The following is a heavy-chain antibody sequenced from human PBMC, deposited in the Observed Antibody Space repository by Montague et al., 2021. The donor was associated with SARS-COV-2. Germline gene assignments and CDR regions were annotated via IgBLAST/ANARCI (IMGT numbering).Heavy chain of an antibody. CDR3: ASSHCGGDCY. Sequence: TLSLTCTVSGGSISSGSYFWSWIRQPAGKGLEWIGRIHTSGSTNYNLSLKSRFAISIDTSKDQFSLELSSVTAADTAVYYCASSHCGGDCYSGQGTLVTVSS. CDR1: GGSISSGSYF. CDR2: IHTSGST. D-gene: IGHD2-21*02. V-gene: IGHV4-61*02. J-gene: IGHJ4*02.